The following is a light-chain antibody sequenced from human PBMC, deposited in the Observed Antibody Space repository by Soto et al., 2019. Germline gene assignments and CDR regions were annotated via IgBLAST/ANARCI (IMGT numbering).Light chain of an antibody. CDR1: QSVSSSF. CDR2: GTS. V-gene: IGKV3-20*01. CDR3: QQYGTSPWT. J-gene: IGKJ1*01. Sequence: EIFLTHSPGTLSLSPGERATLSCRASQSVSSSFVAWFQQKPGQAPRLLIYGTSSRATGIPDRFSGSGSGTDLTLTINGLEPEDFAMYFCQQYGTSPWTFGQGTKVDIK.